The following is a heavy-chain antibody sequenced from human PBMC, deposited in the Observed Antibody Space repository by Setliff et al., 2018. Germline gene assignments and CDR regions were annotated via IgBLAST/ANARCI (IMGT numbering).Heavy chain of an antibody. V-gene: IGHV4-38-2*01. Sequence: SETLSLTCAVSGHSISSGYYWGWIRQPPGKGLEWIGSIYHSGSTYYNPSLKSRVTISVDTSKNQFSLKLSSVTAADTAVYYCARLWRRIQQIDYWGQGTLVTVSS. CDR3: ARLWRRIQQIDY. D-gene: IGHD3-10*01. CDR2: IYHSGST. J-gene: IGHJ4*02. CDR1: GHSISSGYY.